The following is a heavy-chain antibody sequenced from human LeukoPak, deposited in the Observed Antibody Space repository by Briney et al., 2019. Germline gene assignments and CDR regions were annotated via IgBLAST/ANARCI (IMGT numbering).Heavy chain of an antibody. CDR3: ARALYYYDSSGYDY. D-gene: IGHD3-22*01. Sequence: PGGSLRLSCAASGFTFSSYAMHWVRQAPGKGLERVAVISYDGSNKYYADSVKGRFTISRDNSKNTLYLQMNSLRAEDTAVYYCARALYYYDSSGYDYWGQGTLVTVSS. J-gene: IGHJ4*02. V-gene: IGHV3-30-3*01. CDR1: GFTFSSYA. CDR2: ISYDGSNK.